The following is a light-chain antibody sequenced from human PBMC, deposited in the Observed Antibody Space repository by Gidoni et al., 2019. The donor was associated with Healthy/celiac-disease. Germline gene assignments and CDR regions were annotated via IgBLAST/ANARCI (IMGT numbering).Light chain of an antibody. CDR3: QQRSNWPPLT. CDR1: QSVSSY. Sequence: EIVLTQPPATLSLSPGERATLSCRASQSVSSYLAWYQQKPGQAPRLLLYDASNRATGIPARFSGSGSGTDFTLTISSLEPEDFAVYYCQQRSNWPPLTFGGGTKVEIK. V-gene: IGKV3-11*01. J-gene: IGKJ4*01. CDR2: DAS.